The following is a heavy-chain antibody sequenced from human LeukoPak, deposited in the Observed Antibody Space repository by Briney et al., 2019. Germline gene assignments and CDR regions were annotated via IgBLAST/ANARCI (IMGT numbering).Heavy chain of an antibody. D-gene: IGHD2/OR15-2a*01. V-gene: IGHV4-30-4*08. Sequence: SQTLSLTCTVSGGSISSGDYYWSWIRQPPGKGLEWIGYIYYSGSTYYNPSLKSRVTISVDTSKNQFSLKLSSVTAADTAVYFCARHENIIIVPTAHAFDYWGQGTLVTVSS. CDR3: ARHENIIIVPTAHAFDY. CDR1: GGSISSGDYY. CDR2: IYYSGST. J-gene: IGHJ4*02.